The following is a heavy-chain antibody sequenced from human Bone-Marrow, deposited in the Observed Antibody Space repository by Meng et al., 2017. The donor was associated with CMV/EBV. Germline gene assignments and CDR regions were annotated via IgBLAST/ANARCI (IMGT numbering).Heavy chain of an antibody. V-gene: IGHV1-2*02. CDR3: RFYTAMVTGFDY. CDR1: GYTFTGYY. J-gene: IGHJ4*02. D-gene: IGHD5-18*01. Sequence: ASVKVSCKASGYTFTGYYMHWVRQAPGQGLEWMGWINPNSGGTNYAQKFQDRITLTTDTSTRTAYMELRSLRSDDTAVYYCRFYTAMVTGFDYWGQGTLVTVSS. CDR2: INPNSGGT.